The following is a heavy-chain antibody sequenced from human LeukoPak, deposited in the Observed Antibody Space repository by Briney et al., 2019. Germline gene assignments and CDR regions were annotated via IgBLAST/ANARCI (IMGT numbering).Heavy chain of an antibody. V-gene: IGHV3-9*01. CDR3: ARAGYSSGWYMDDY. D-gene: IGHD6-19*01. Sequence: PGRSLRLSCAASGFTFDDYAMHWVRQAPGKGLEWVSGISWNSGSIDYADSVKGRFTISRDNAKNSLYLQMNSLRAEDTAVYYCARAGYSSGWYMDDYWGQGTLVTVSS. J-gene: IGHJ4*02. CDR1: GFTFDDYA. CDR2: ISWNSGSI.